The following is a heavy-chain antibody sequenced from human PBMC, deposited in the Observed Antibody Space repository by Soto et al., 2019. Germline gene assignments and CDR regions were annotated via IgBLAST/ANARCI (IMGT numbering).Heavy chain of an antibody. J-gene: IGHJ4*02. CDR3: AREEGYCSGGSCYSY. D-gene: IGHD2-15*01. Sequence: SETLSLTCTVSGGSISSGGYYWIWIRQHPGKGLEWIGYIYYSGSTYYNPSLKSRVTISVDASKNQFSLKLSSVTAADTAVYYCAREEGYCSGGSCYSYWGQGTLVTVSS. V-gene: IGHV4-31*03. CDR1: GGSISSGGYY. CDR2: IYYSGST.